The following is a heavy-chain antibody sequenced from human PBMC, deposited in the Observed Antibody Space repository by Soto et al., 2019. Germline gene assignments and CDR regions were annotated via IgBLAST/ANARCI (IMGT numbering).Heavy chain of an antibody. J-gene: IGHJ4*02. Sequence: PSETLSLTWTVSGGSLSSYYWSWIRQPPGKGLEWIGYIYYSGSTNYNPSLKSRVTISVDTSKNQFSLKLSSVTAADTAVYYCARRYGASFDYWGQGTLVTVSS. V-gene: IGHV4-59*01. CDR1: GGSLSSYY. CDR3: ARRYGASFDY. D-gene: IGHD4-17*01. CDR2: IYYSGST.